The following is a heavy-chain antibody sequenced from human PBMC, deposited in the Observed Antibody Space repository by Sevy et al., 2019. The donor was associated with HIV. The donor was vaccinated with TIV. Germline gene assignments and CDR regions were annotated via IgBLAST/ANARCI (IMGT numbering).Heavy chain of an antibody. CDR2: ICGSGGST. Sequence: GGSLRLSCAASGFTFSSYAMSWVRQAPGKGLEWVSAICGSGGSTYYADSVKGRFTISIDNSKNTLYLQMNSLRDEDTAIYYCAKDGYIVVVSAATEAYDYWGQGTLVTVSS. D-gene: IGHD2-2*01. J-gene: IGHJ4*02. CDR1: GFTFSSYA. V-gene: IGHV3-23*01. CDR3: AKDGYIVVVSAATEAYDY.